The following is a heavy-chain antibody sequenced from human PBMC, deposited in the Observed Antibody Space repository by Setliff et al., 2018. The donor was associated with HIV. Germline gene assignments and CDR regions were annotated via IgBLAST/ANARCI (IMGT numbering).Heavy chain of an antibody. CDR1: GYSFTSYY. CDR3: ATSPRGTYYDILTGLPRGYFDP. D-gene: IGHD3-9*01. J-gene: IGHJ5*02. CDR2: IIPIYGTV. V-gene: IGHV1-69*13. Sequence: SVKVSCKASGYSFTSYYIHWVRQAPGQGLEWMGGIIPIYGTVNYAQKFQGRVTITADESTTTAYMELSSLRSEDTAVYYCATSPRGTYYDILTGLPRGYFDPWGQGTQVTVSS.